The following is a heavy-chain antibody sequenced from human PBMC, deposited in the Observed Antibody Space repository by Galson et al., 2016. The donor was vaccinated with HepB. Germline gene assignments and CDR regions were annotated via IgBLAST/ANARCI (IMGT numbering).Heavy chain of an antibody. Sequence: SLRLSCAASGFTFSRYEMNWVRQAPGKGLEWVSYISSSGTTIYYADSVKGRFTISRGNAKNSLYLHMNSLTGEDTAVYYCARMFPLYSSGWYVRGDGWFDSRGQGTLVTVSS. CDR3: ARMFPLYSSGWYVRGDGWFDS. CDR2: ISSSGTTI. CDR1: GFTFSRYE. J-gene: IGHJ5*01. V-gene: IGHV3-48*03. D-gene: IGHD6-19*01.